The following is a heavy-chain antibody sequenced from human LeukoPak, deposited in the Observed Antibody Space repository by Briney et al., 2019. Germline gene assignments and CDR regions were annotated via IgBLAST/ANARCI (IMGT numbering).Heavy chain of an antibody. V-gene: IGHV3-23*01. CDR2: ISGSGGET. J-gene: IGHJ2*01. CDR3: ASGLAVTATTFWYFDL. Sequence: PGGSLRLSCAASGFTFSTYGMSWVRQAPGKGLEWVETISGSGGETNYADSVKGRFTISRDNSKHTLYLQMNSLRAEDTAVYYCASGLAVTATTFWYFDLWGRGTLVTVSS. D-gene: IGHD2-21*02. CDR1: GFTFSTYG.